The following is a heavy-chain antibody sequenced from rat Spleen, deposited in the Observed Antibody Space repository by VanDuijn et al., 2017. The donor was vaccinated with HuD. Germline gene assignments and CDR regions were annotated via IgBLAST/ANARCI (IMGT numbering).Heavy chain of an antibody. Sequence: QVQLKESGPGLVQPSQTLSLTCTVSGFSLTSYNVHWVRQPPGKGLEWMGVIWTGGSTAYNLLLKSRLSINRDTSKSQVFLKMNSLQTEDTAIYFCTSLRNWGQGVMVTVSS. V-gene: IGHV2-30*01. J-gene: IGHJ2*01. D-gene: IGHD1-11*01. CDR3: TSLRN. CDR1: GFSLTSYN. CDR2: IWTGGST.